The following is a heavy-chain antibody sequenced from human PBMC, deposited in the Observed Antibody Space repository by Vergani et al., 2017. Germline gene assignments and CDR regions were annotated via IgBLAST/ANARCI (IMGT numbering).Heavy chain of an antibody. D-gene: IGHD2-2*01. J-gene: IGHJ6*02. CDR1: GFTFDDYG. CDR3: AKGVYCSSTSCYEGRGYYYGMGV. CDR2: INWNGGST. Sequence: EVQLVESGGGVVRPGGSLRLSCAASGFTFDDYGMSWVRQAPGKGLEWVSGINWNGGSTGYANSVKGRFTISRDNSKNTLYLQMNSLRADDTAVYYCAKGVYCSSTSCYEGRGYYYGMGVWGQGP. V-gene: IGHV3-20*04.